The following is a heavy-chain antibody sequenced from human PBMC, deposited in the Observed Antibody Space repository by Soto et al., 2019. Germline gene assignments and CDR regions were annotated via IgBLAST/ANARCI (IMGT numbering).Heavy chain of an antibody. V-gene: IGHV4-59*01. Sequence: PSESLSLACTVSGGSISSNYWTWIRQPPGKGLEWIGYVYNSGSTNYNPSLKSRVTISEDTSKSQFSLKVNSMTAADTAVYYCARYRRETVAGYTLDNWGQGILVTVSS. CDR1: GGSISSNY. D-gene: IGHD6-13*01. CDR2: VYNSGST. CDR3: ARYRRETVAGYTLDN. J-gene: IGHJ4*02.